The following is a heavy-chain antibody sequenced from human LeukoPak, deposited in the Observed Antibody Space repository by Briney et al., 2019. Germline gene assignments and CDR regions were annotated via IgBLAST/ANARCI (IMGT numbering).Heavy chain of an antibody. Sequence: GGSLRLSCAASGFTFSSYGIHWVRQAPGKGLEWVAFIRYDGSNKYYADSVKGRFTVSRDNSKNTLYLQMNSLRAEDTAVYYCAKVASGSYYNWPFDYWGQGTLVTVSS. D-gene: IGHD1-26*01. V-gene: IGHV3-30*02. CDR3: AKVASGSYYNWPFDY. CDR1: GFTFSSYG. J-gene: IGHJ4*02. CDR2: IRYDGSNK.